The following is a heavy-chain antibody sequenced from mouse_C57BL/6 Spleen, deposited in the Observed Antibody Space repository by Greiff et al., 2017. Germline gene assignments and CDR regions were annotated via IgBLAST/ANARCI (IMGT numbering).Heavy chain of an antibody. D-gene: IGHD1-1*02. CDR3: ARRGGEEFAY. CDR1: GYTFTSYG. V-gene: IGHV1-81*01. CDR2: IYPRSGNT. Sequence: VKLVESGAELARPGASVKLSCKASGYTFTSYGISWVKQRTGQGLEWIGEIYPRSGNTYYNEKFKGKATLTADKSSSTAYMELRSLTSEDSAVYFCARRGGEEFAYWGQGTLVTVSA. J-gene: IGHJ3*01.